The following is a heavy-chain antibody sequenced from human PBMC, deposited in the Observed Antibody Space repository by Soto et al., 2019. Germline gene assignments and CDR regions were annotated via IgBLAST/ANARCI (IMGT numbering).Heavy chain of an antibody. V-gene: IGHV4-59*01. Sequence: SEILSLTCSVSGASMNNYYGSWVRQPPGRGLEWIGYMYSSGSSNYNSSLKSRVTISVDTSKNQFSLTLSSVTAADTAVYYCVRSGHTFGGVMWGLGTLVTVSS. D-gene: IGHD3-16*01. CDR3: VRSGHTFGGVM. J-gene: IGHJ4*02. CDR2: MYSSGSS. CDR1: GASMNNYY.